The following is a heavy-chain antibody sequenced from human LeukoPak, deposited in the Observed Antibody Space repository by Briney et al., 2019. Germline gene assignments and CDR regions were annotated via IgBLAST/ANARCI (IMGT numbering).Heavy chain of an antibody. CDR2: ISTSSSYI. CDR3: ARVGLLRSWTPWIPDY. D-gene: IGHD3-3*01. CDR1: GFTFSSYI. J-gene: IGHJ4*02. Sequence: GGSLRLSCAASGFTFSSYIMNWVRQAPGKGLEWVSSISTSSSYIYYADSVEGRFTISRDNAKNTLYLQMNSLRAEDTAVYYCARVGLLRSWTPWIPDYWGQGTLVTVSS. V-gene: IGHV3-21*01.